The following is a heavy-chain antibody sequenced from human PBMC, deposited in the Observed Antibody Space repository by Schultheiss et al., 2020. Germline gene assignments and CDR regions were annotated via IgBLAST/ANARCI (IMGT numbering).Heavy chain of an antibody. CDR1: GGSISSGDYY. CDR2: IYYSGST. D-gene: IGHD3-3*01. V-gene: IGHV4-30-4*01. CDR3: ARDQERYYDFWSGYSRGMDV. J-gene: IGHJ6*04. Sequence: SETMSLTCTVSGGSISSGDYYWSWIRQPPGKGLEWIGYIYYSGSTYYNPSLKSRVTISVDTSKNQFSLKLSSVTAADTAVYYCARDQERYYDFWSGYSRGMDVWGKGTTVTVSS.